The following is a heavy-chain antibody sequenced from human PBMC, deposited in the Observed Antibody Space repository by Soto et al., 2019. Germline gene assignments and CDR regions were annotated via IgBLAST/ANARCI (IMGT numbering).Heavy chain of an antibody. Sequence: SETLSLTCPVSHGSIRSYYWSWIRQPPGKVLEWIGFIYSSGITNYNPSLESRVTLSVDIPRNQFSPRLNSVTAADTAVYYCGGVQKNINDFLFWGEVFDIWGQGTMV. CDR3: GGVQKNINDFLFWGEVFDI. CDR2: IYSSGIT. D-gene: IGHD3-16*01. V-gene: IGHV4-59*01. J-gene: IGHJ3*02. CDR1: HGSIRSYY.